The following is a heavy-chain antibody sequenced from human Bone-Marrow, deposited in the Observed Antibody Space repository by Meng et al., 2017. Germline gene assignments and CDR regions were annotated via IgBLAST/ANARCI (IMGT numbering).Heavy chain of an antibody. CDR1: GGTFSSYA. D-gene: IGHD5-24*01. V-gene: IGHV1-69*06. CDR2: IIPIFGTA. Sequence: SVKVSCKASGGTFSSYAISWVRQAPGQGLEWMGGIIPIFGTANYTQKFQGRVTITADKSTSTAYMELSGQRSEDTAVYYCARDRKKMATITLWYYYGMDVWGQGTTVTVSS. CDR3: ARDRKKMATITLWYYYGMDV. J-gene: IGHJ6*02.